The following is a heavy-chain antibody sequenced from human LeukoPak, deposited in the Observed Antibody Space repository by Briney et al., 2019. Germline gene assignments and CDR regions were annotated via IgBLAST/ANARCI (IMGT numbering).Heavy chain of an antibody. CDR1: GGTFSSYA. J-gene: IGHJ4*02. CDR2: IIPFFGTA. Sequence: ASVKVSCKASGGTFSSYAISWVRQAPGQGLEWMGGIIPFFGTANYAQKFQGRVTITADESTSTAYMELSSLRSEDTAVYYCARGPHRFTIFGVVNQGDFDYWGQGTLVTVSS. V-gene: IGHV1-69*13. D-gene: IGHD3-3*01. CDR3: ARGPHRFTIFGVVNQGDFDY.